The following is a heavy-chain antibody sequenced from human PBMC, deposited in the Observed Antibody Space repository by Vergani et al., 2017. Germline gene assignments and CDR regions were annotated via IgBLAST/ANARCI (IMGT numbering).Heavy chain of an antibody. Sequence: EVQLVQSGAEVKKPGESVKISCQISGYSFTNYWIGWVRQMPGKGLEWMGIIHPADSDTRYSPSFHGQVTISVDKSISTAYLQRSSLRASDSAMYYCARLXGRDSSGSKYFDYWGQGTLVTVSS. CDR1: GYSFTNYW. CDR3: ARLXGRDSSGSKYFDY. J-gene: IGHJ4*02. CDR2: IHPADSDT. D-gene: IGHD3-22*01. V-gene: IGHV5-51*01.